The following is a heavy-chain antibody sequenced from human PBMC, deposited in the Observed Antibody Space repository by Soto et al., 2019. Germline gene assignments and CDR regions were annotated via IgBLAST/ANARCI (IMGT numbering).Heavy chain of an antibody. CDR1: GFTFSSYW. J-gene: IGHJ6*03. CDR2: IKQDGSEK. CDR3: SKAEYRSSSGYYYYYYMDV. D-gene: IGHD6-6*01. V-gene: IGHV3-7*01. Sequence: GGSLRPSCPASGFTFSSYWMSWVRQAPGKGLEWVANIKQDGSEKYYVDSVKGRFTISRDNAKNSLYLQMNSLRAEDTAVYYCSKAEYRSSSGYYYYYYMDVWGKGTTVTVSS.